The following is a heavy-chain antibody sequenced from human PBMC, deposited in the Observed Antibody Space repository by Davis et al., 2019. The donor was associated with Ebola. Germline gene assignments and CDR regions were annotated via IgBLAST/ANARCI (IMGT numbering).Heavy chain of an antibody. CDR3: ARQGAPYSAPVN. D-gene: IGHD1-26*01. Sequence: GESLKISCKASGYSFTSFWIGWVRQPPGQGLEWMGAILPGDSDTRYSPSFQGQVTISADKSITTAYLHWNSLKASDTAMYYCARQGAPYSAPVNWGQGTLVTVSS. CDR1: GYSFTSFW. J-gene: IGHJ4*02. V-gene: IGHV5-51*01. CDR2: ILPGDSDT.